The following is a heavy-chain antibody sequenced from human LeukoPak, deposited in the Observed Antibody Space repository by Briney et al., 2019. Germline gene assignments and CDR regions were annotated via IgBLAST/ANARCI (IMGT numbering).Heavy chain of an antibody. J-gene: IGHJ6*02. CDR2: IIPIFGTA. V-gene: IGHV1-69*13. CDR1: GYTFTSNY. CDR3: ARVRTIAARPPYYYGMDV. Sequence: ASVKVSCKASGYTFTSNYIHWVRQAPGQGLEWMGGIIPIFGTANYAQKFQGRVTITADESTSTAYMELSSLRSEDTAVYYCARVRTIAARPPYYYGMDVWGQGTTVTVSS. D-gene: IGHD6-6*01.